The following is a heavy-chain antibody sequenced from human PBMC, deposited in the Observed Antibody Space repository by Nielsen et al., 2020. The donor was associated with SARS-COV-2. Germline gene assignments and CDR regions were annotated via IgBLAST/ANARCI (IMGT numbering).Heavy chain of an antibody. Sequence: GESLKISCTASGFTFSEFWMTWVRQAPGKGLEWVANIKEDGSEKYYVDSVRGRFTVSRDNAKNSLFLQMNTPRAEDTAVYYCARGYSDSSGFHWGQGTLVTVSS. D-gene: IGHD5-12*01. V-gene: IGHV3-7*01. CDR1: GFTFSEFW. J-gene: IGHJ4*02. CDR3: ARGYSDSSGFH. CDR2: IKEDGSEK.